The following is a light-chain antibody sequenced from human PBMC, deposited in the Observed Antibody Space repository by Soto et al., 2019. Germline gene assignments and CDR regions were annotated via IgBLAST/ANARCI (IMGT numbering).Light chain of an antibody. Sequence: QSVLTQPPSASGTPGQRVTISCSGGSSNIGTNTVDWYQQLPGTAPKLLIYSNKQRPSGVPDRFSGSKSGTSASLAISGLQSEDEADYYCAAWDDSLRGQVFGTGTKLTVL. CDR3: AAWDDSLRGQV. V-gene: IGLV1-44*01. CDR1: SSNIGTNT. CDR2: SNK. J-gene: IGLJ1*01.